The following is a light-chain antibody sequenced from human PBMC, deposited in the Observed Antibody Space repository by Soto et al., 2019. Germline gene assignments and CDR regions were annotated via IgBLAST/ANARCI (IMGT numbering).Light chain of an antibody. Sequence: EIVMTQSPATLSVSPGERATLSCRASQSVSSNLAWYQQKPGQAPRLLISGASRRATGIPDRFSGSGSGTDFILTISRLEPEDFAVYYCQQYNYWPPITFGQGTRLEIK. J-gene: IGKJ5*01. CDR3: QQYNYWPPIT. CDR2: GAS. CDR1: QSVSSN. V-gene: IGKV3D-15*01.